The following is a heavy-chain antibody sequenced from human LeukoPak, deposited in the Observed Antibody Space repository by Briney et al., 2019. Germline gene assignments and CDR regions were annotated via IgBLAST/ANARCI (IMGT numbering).Heavy chain of an antibody. D-gene: IGHD3-22*01. J-gene: IGHJ3*02. CDR3: ATNTGYYDTTKNSFSAFDI. V-gene: IGHV4-59*12. CDR1: GGSISSYY. Sequence: SETLSLTCTVSGGSISSYYWSWIRQPPGKGLEWIGYICYSGSTNYNPSLKSRVTMSIDTSKNQFSLKLSSVTAADTAVYYCATNTGYYDTTKNSFSAFDIWGQGTMVTVSS. CDR2: ICYSGST.